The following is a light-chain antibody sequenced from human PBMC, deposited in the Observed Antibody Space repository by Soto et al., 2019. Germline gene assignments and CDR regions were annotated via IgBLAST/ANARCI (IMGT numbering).Light chain of an antibody. CDR2: EVS. CDR1: SSDVGGYNY. CDR3: SSYTRIGTLV. Sequence: QSALTQPASVSGSPGQSITISCTGTSSDVGGYNYVSWYQQHPGKAPKLMIYEVSNRPSGVSNRFSGSKSGNTASLTISGLQAEDEADYYCSSYTRIGTLVFGGGTQLTVL. J-gene: IGLJ2*01. V-gene: IGLV2-14*01.